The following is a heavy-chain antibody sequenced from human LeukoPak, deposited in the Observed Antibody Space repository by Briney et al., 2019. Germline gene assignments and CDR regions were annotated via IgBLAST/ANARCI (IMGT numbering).Heavy chain of an antibody. V-gene: IGHV4-59*12. D-gene: IGHD3-10*01. J-gene: IGHJ4*02. CDR3: ARRAGGGRITMVRGATYFDY. CDR1: DASISSDS. Sequence: PSETLSLTCTVSDASISSDSWSWIRQPPGKGLEWIGDIFYSGRVNYNPSLKTRVTISLDTSKSQFSLKLSSVTAADTAVYYCARRAGGGRITMVRGATYFDYWGQGTLVTVSS. CDR2: IFYSGRV.